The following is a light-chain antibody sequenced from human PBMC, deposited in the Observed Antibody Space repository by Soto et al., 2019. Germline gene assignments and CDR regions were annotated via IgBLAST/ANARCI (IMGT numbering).Light chain of an antibody. CDR2: DAS. CDR1: QGISSA. CDR3: QQYGA. J-gene: IGKJ1*01. V-gene: IGKV1-13*02. Sequence: AIQVTKYPSSPXISGGDRVIIPCRASQGISSALAWYQQKPGKAPKLLIYDASSLESGVPSRFSGSGSGTDFTLTISSLQPDDFATYYCQQYGAFGQGTKVDI.